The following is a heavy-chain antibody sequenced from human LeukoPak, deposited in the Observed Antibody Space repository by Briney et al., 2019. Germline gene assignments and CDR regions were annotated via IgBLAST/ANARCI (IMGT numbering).Heavy chain of an antibody. D-gene: IGHD4-17*01. Sequence: PSQTLSLTCAVSGGSISSGGYSWSWIRQPPGKGLEWIGYIYHSGSTYYNPSLKSRVTISVDRSKNQFSLKLSSVTAADTAVYYCARGTTVTTPFDYWGQGTLVTVSS. J-gene: IGHJ4*02. V-gene: IGHV4-30-2*01. CDR2: IYHSGST. CDR1: GGSISSGGYS. CDR3: ARGTTVTTPFDY.